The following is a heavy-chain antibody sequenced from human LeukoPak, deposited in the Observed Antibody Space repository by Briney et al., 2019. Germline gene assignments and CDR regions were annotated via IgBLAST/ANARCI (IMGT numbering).Heavy chain of an antibody. CDR1: GFTFSSYS. J-gene: IGHJ6*02. Sequence: PRGSLRLSCAASGFTFSSYSMNWVRQAPGKGLEWVSSISSSSSYIYYADSVKGRFTISRDNAKNSLYLQMNSLRAEDTAVYHCARNFGDYTYYYGMDVWGQGTTVTVSS. D-gene: IGHD4-17*01. CDR3: ARNFGDYTYYYGMDV. V-gene: IGHV3-21*01. CDR2: ISSSSSYI.